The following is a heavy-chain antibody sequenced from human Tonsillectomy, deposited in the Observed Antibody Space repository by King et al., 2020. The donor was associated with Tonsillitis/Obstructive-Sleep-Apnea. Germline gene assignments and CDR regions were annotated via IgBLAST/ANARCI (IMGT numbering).Heavy chain of an antibody. J-gene: IGHJ4*02. D-gene: IGHD1-7*01. CDR1: GYTFTTYG. Sequence: QLVQSGPEVKKPGASVKVSCKASGYTFTTYGITWVRQAPGQGLEWMGWISGYNANTNYAQKLQGRVTMTADTSTSTAYMELRSLRSDDTAVYYCARDLELGPYYFDYWGQGTLVTVSS. V-gene: IGHV1-18*01. CDR3: ARDLELGPYYFDY. CDR2: ISGYNANT.